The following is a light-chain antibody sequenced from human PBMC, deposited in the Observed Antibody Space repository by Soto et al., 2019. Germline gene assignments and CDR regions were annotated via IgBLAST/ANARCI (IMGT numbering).Light chain of an antibody. Sequence: DVQMTQSPSSLSASIGDRVTITCRASQRISTWLAWYQQKPGQAPKLLITHSSTLQNGVPSRFIGRGSGTEFTLTISSLQPDDFATYYCQQYNFFRTFGQGTKVEV. V-gene: IGKV1-5*03. J-gene: IGKJ1*01. CDR2: HSS. CDR3: QQYNFFRT. CDR1: QRISTW.